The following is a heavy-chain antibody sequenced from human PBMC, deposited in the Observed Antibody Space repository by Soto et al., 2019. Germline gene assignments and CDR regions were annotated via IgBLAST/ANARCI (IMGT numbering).Heavy chain of an antibody. J-gene: IGHJ6*02. CDR1: GFTFSDYY. CDR3: ASSQLLEYYYYYGMDV. V-gene: IGHV3-11*01. Sequence: GSLRLSCAASGFTFSDYYMSWIRQAPGKGLEWVSYISSSGSTIYYADSVKGRFTISRDNAKNSLYLQMNSLRAEDTAVYYCASSQLLEYYYYYGMDVWGQGTTVTVSS. D-gene: IGHD2-2*01. CDR2: ISSSGSTI.